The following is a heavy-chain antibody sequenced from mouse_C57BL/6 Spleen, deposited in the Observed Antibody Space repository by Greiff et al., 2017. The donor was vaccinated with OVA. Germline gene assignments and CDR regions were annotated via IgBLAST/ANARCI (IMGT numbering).Heavy chain of an antibody. CDR1: GYTFTSYW. J-gene: IGHJ2*01. CDR3: ARWATVVAPYFDY. Sequence: QVQLQQPGTELVKPGASVKLSCKASGYTFTSYWMHWVKQRPGQGLEWIGNINPSNGGTNYNEKFKSKATLTVDKSSSTAYMQLSSLTSEDSAVYYWARWATVVAPYFDYWGQGTTLTVSA. D-gene: IGHD1-1*01. V-gene: IGHV1-53*01. CDR2: INPSNGGT.